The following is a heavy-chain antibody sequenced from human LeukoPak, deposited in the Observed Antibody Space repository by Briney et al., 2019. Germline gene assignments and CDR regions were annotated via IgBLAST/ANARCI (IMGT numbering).Heavy chain of an antibody. D-gene: IGHD5-24*01. CDR2: ISYDGSNK. Sequence: GGSLRLSCAASGFTFSSYGMHWVRQAPGKGLEWVAVISYDGSNKYYADSVKGRFTISRDNSKNTLYLQMNSLRAEDTAVYYCAKLQGDGCNRVVDYWGQGTLVTVSS. CDR3: AKLQGDGCNRVVDY. J-gene: IGHJ4*02. V-gene: IGHV3-30*18. CDR1: GFTFSSYG.